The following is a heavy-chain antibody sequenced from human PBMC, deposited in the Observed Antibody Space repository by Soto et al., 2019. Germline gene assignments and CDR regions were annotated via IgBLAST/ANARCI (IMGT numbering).Heavy chain of an antibody. J-gene: IGHJ4*02. V-gene: IGHV5-10-1*01. CDR1: GYSFAGYW. D-gene: IGHD3-22*01. CDR2: IDPSDSQT. Sequence: LGESLKISFKGSGYSFAGYWIAWVRQKPGKGLEWMGRIDPSDSQTYYSPSFRGHVTISATKSITTVFLQWSSLRASDTAMYYCARQIYDSDNGPNFPYYFDSCGQGTPVIGLL. CDR3: ARQIYDSDNGPNFPYYFDS.